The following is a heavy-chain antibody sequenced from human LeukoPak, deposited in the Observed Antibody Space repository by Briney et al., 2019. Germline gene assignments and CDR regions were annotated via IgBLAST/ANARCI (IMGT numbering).Heavy chain of an antibody. CDR2: IYYSGST. CDR3: ARDRAVAGTDQYYGMDV. V-gene: IGHV4-59*01. D-gene: IGHD6-19*01. J-gene: IGHJ6*02. Sequence: LSETLSLTCTVSGDSISSYYWSWIRQPPGKGLEWLGYIYYSGSTKYNPSLKSRVIISLDTSKNQFTLKLSSVTAADTAVYYCARDRAVAGTDQYYGMDVWGQGTTVAVSS. CDR1: GDSISSYY.